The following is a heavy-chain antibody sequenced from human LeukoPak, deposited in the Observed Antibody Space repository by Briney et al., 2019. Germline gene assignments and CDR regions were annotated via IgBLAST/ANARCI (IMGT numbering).Heavy chain of an antibody. V-gene: IGHV4-61*02. D-gene: IGHD3-16*01. CDR1: GSGSISSSSYY. J-gene: IGHJ4*02. CDR2: IYNSGST. CDR3: ASGDFDL. Sequence: SETLSLTCGISGSGSISSSSYYWSWIRQPAGKGLEWVGRIYNSGSTHYNPSLQSRVTMSVDMSKNQFSLKLSSVTAADTAIYYCASGDFDLWGQGTLVTVSS.